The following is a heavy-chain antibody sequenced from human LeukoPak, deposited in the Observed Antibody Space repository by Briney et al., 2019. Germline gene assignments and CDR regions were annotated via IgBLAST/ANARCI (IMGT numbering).Heavy chain of an antibody. J-gene: IGHJ6*03. CDR3: ARSIERSRGSYYYMDV. CDR1: GGSISSSSRY. Sequence: SETLSLTCTVSGGSISSSSRYWGWIRQPPGKGLEWIGSIFYSGGTYYNPSLKSRVTISVDTSKNQFSLNLSSVTAADTAVYYCARSIERSRGSYYYMDVWGKGTTVSVSS. D-gene: IGHD2-21*01. CDR2: IFYSGGT. V-gene: IGHV4-39*07.